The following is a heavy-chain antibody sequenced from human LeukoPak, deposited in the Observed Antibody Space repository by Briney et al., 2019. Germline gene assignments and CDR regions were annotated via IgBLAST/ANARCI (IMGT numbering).Heavy chain of an antibody. J-gene: IGHJ6*04. Sequence: GGSLRLSCAASGFTFSSYWMSWVRQAPGKGLEWVANINQDGSEKYYVDSVKGRFTISRDNAKNSLYLQMNSLRAEDTAVYYCARDECSGGSCYYYYYYGMDVWGKGTTVTVSS. CDR1: GFTFSSYW. CDR3: ARDECSGGSCYYYYYYGMDV. D-gene: IGHD2-15*01. V-gene: IGHV3-7*03. CDR2: INQDGSEK.